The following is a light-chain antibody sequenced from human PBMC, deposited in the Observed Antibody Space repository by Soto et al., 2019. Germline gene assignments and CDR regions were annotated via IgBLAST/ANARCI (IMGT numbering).Light chain of an antibody. CDR3: QQYNTYSLT. CDR1: QSISSW. V-gene: IGKV1-5*03. CDR2: KAS. Sequence: DIQMTQSPSTLSASVGDRVTITCRASQSISSWLAWYQQKPGKAPKLLFYKASTLENEVPSRFSGSGSGTEFNLTISSLQPDDFATYYCQQYNTYSLTFGQGTKVEIK. J-gene: IGKJ1*01.